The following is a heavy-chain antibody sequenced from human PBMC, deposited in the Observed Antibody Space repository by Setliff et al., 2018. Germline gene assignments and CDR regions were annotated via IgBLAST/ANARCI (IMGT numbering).Heavy chain of an antibody. CDR1: GYSFTDYW. CDR3: ARRGERFFNWFDP. Sequence: GESLKISCKGSGYSFTDYWIAWVRQTPGKGLEWMGTIYPGNADTRYSPSFQGQVTISTGTSINTAFLQWNNLKASDTAVYYCARRGERFFNWFDPWGQGTLVTVSS. D-gene: IGHD2-21*01. J-gene: IGHJ5*02. CDR2: IYPGNADT. V-gene: IGHV5-51*01.